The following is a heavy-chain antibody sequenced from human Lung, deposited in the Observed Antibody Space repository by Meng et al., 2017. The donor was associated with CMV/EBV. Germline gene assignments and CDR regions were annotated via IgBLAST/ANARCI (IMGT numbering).Heavy chain of an antibody. CDR1: GGSNSSGGYY. CDR2: ISYVGDT. V-gene: IGHV4-39*07. D-gene: IGHD1-26*01. CDR3: ARGSGRYSSDAVDI. Sequence: SXTLSLXCTVPGGSNSSGGYYWGWIRQPPGKGLDCIATISYVGDTNYDPSLKSRVTISVDTCKKQVSLKLTSVTAADTAVYYCARGSGRYSSDAVDIWGQGTVVTVSS. J-gene: IGHJ3*02.